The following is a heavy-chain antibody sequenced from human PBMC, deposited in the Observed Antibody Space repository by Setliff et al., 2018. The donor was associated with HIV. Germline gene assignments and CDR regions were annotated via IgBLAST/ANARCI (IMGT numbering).Heavy chain of an antibody. CDR2: IYHTGST. CDR3: ARGYSSSYYFDY. V-gene: IGHV4-4*02. CDR1: GGSISSTNW. J-gene: IGHJ4*02. Sequence: SETLSLTCAVSGGSISSTNWWSWVRQPLGKGLEWIGEIYHTGSTNCNPSLKSRVTVSVDTSKNQFSLKLSSVTAADTAVYYCARGYSSSYYFDYWGQGTLVTVSS. D-gene: IGHD5-18*01.